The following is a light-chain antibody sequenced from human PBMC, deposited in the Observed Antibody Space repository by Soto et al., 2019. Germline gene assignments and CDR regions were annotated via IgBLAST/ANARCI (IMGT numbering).Light chain of an antibody. CDR2: DAS. J-gene: IGKJ1*01. V-gene: IGKV3-15*01. CDR3: QQYNNWPPST. CDR1: QSVSSSY. Sequence: RYSQSVSSSYLAWYQQKPGQAPRLLIYDASTRATGIPARFSGSGSGTEFTLTISSLQSEDFAVYYCQQYNNWPPSTFGQGTKVDIK.